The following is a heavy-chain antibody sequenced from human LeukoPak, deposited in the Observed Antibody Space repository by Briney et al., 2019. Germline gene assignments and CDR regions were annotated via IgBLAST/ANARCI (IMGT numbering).Heavy chain of an antibody. J-gene: IGHJ4*02. CDR3: AKQSYARSLGE. V-gene: IGHV3-23*01. CDR2: TNSGGSST. Sequence: GGSLRLSCAASGFTFSSYAMSWVRQAPGKGLEWIPTTNSGGSSTDYAESVKGRLTISRDNSKNTLYLQMSSLRVEDTAMYYCAKQSYARSLGEGGPGTLVTVSS. D-gene: IGHD2-8*01. CDR1: GFTFSSYA.